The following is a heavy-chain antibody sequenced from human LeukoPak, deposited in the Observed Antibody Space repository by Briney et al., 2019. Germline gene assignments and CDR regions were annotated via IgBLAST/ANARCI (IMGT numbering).Heavy chain of an antibody. V-gene: IGHV3-49*04. CDR3: TRGQWLVPDAFDI. D-gene: IGHD6-19*01. J-gene: IGHJ3*02. CDR2: IRSKAYGGTT. Sequence: GGSLRLSCAASGFTFTNYWMSWVRQAPGKGLEWVGFIRSKAYGGTTEYAASVKGRFTISRDDSKSIAYLQMNSLRTEDTAVYYCTRGQWLVPDAFDIWGQGTMVTVSS. CDR1: GFTFTNYW.